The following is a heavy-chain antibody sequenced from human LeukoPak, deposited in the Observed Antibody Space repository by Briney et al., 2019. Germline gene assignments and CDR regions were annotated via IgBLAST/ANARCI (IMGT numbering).Heavy chain of an antibody. CDR1: GFTFSSYS. CDR3: AKYYGIGSRQIDY. CDR2: ISSSSSTI. Sequence: PGGSLRLSCAASGFTFSSYSMNWVRQAPGKGLEWVSYISSSSSTIYYADSVKGRFTISRDNSKNTVYLQMNSLRAEDTAIYYCAKYYGIGSRQIDYWGQGTLVTVSS. J-gene: IGHJ4*02. D-gene: IGHD3-9*01. V-gene: IGHV3-48*01.